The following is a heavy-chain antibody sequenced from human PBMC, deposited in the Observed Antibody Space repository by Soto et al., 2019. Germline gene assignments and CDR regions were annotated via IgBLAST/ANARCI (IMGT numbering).Heavy chain of an antibody. Sequence: SETLSLTCTVSGGSISNYYWTWIRQPPGKGLQWIGYIYYSGTTNYNPSLKSRVTISVDTSKNQFSLKLSSVTAADTAVYYCAKLPWAGYGGVFDPWGQGTLVTVSS. CDR2: IYYSGTT. V-gene: IGHV4-59*01. D-gene: IGHD2-8*02. J-gene: IGHJ5*02. CDR1: GGSISNYY. CDR3: AKLPWAGYGGVFDP.